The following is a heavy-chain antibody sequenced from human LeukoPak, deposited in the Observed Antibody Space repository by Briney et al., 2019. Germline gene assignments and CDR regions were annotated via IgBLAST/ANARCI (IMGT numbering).Heavy chain of an antibody. CDR2: MYYRGST. J-gene: IGHJ6*03. CDR3: ARLDGSSAVDYYYMDV. CDR1: GGSISSSSHY. D-gene: IGHD2-15*01. V-gene: IGHV4-39*07. Sequence: AETLSLTCTVSGGSISSSSHYGGWIRQPPGKGLEWIGSMYYRGSTYHNPSLKSRVTISVDTSKNQFSLKLSSVTAADTAVYYCARLDGSSAVDYYYMDVWGKGTTVTVSS.